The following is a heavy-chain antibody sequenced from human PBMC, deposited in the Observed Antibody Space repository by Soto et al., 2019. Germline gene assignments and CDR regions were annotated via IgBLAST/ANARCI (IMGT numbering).Heavy chain of an antibody. CDR2: ISASGGNT. CDR1: GFSFSTNA. D-gene: IGHD6-6*01. CDR3: AKDFYSTSYSTSSFSACDF. V-gene: IGHV3-23*01. Sequence: ESGGGLVQPGGSLRLSCAASGFSFSTNAMSWVRQAPGKGLECVSGISASGGNTYYADSVKGRFTISRDNSKNPLYLQMNSLRAGDTAVYYCAKDFYSTSYSTSSFSACDFWGQGTVVTVSS. J-gene: IGHJ3*01.